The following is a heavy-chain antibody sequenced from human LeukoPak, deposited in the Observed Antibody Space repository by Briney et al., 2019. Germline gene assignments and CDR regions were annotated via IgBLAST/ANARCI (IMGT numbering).Heavy chain of an antibody. CDR2: IRSKAYGGTT. J-gene: IGHJ4*02. D-gene: IGHD7-27*01. CDR3: TRDGAGELDY. CDR1: GFTFGDYA. V-gene: IGHV3-49*04. Sequence: GRSLRLSCTASGFTFGDYAMSWVRQAPGKGLEWEGFIRSKAYGGTTEYAASVKGRFTISRDDSKSIAYLQMNSLKTEDTAVYYCTRDGAGELDYWGQGTLVTVSS.